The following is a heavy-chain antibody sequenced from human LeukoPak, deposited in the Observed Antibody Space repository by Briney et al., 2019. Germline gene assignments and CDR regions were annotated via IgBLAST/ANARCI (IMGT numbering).Heavy chain of an antibody. D-gene: IGHD6-13*01. V-gene: IGHV4-34*01. Sequence: PSETLSLTCAVYGGSFSGYYWTWIRQSPGKGLEWIGEINPSGSTYYNPSLKSRLTISGDTSKSQFSLKLSSVTAADTAVYYCARGLVQQPQQLVPFDYWGQGTLVTVSS. J-gene: IGHJ4*02. CDR2: INPSGST. CDR1: GGSFSGYY. CDR3: ARGLVQQPQQLVPFDY.